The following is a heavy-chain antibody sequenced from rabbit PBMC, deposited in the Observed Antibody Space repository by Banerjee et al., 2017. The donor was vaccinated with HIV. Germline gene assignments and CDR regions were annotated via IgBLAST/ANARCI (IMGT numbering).Heavy chain of an antibody. Sequence: QSLEESGEDLVKPGASLTLTCKASGIDFSSDYCVCWVRQAPGEGLEWIACIYTGDTSTYYASWAKGRFTISKTSSTTVTLQMTSLTAADTATYFCARDQGYAGYVGFNLWGPGTLVTVS. J-gene: IGHJ4*01. D-gene: IGHD7-1*01. CDR3: ARDQGYAGYVGFNL. CDR2: IYTGDTST. V-gene: IGHV1S40*01. CDR1: GIDFSSDYC.